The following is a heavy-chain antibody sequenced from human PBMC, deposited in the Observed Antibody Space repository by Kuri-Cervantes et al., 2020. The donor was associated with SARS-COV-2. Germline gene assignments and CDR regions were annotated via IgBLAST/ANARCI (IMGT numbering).Heavy chain of an antibody. V-gene: IGHV4-39*07. CDR1: SGSISSGDYY. CDR2: IYHSGST. Sequence: SCTVSSGSISSGDYYWGWIRQPPGKGLEWIGSIYHSGSTYYNPSLKSRVTISVDTSKNQFSLKLSSVTAADTAVYYCARRLVNWGGAFDIWGQGTMVTVSS. J-gene: IGHJ3*02. D-gene: IGHD7-27*01. CDR3: ARRLVNWGGAFDI.